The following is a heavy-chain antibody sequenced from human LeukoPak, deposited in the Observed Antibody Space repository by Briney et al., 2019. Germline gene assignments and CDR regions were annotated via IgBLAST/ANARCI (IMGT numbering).Heavy chain of an antibody. Sequence: GGSLRLSCAVSGFTVSSNYMSWVRQAPGKGLEWVSVIYSGGTTYYADSVKGRFTISRDNSKNTVYLQMYSLRAEDTAVYYCARAPNRAYYMDVWGKGTTVTVSS. V-gene: IGHV3-53*01. CDR2: IYSGGTT. J-gene: IGHJ6*03. D-gene: IGHD7-27*01. CDR3: ARAPNRAYYMDV. CDR1: GFTVSSNY.